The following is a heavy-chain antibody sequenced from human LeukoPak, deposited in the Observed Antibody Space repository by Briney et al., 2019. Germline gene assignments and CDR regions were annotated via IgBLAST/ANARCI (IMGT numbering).Heavy chain of an antibody. CDR3: ARAPYDGSGYYLGLDY. CDR1: GFTFSSYA. CDR2: IRSNGGST. D-gene: IGHD3-22*01. Sequence: GGSLRLSCAASGFTFSSYAMHWVRQAPGKGLEYVSAIRSNGGSTYYANSVKGRFTISRDNSKNTLYLQMGSLRAEDMAVYYCARAPYDGSGYYLGLDYWGQGTLVTVSS. V-gene: IGHV3-64*01. J-gene: IGHJ4*02.